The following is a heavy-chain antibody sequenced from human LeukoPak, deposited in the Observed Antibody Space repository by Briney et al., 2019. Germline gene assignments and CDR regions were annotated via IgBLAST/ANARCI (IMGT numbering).Heavy chain of an antibody. CDR2: ISGSGGST. Sequence: PGGSLRLSCAASGFTFNNYAMSWVRQAPGKGLEWVSVISGSGGSTYYADSVKGRSTITRDNSKNTLYLQMNSLRAEETAVYYCAKDRGVIVPAGMATWGQGTLVTVSS. D-gene: IGHD2-2*01. V-gene: IGHV3-23*01. J-gene: IGHJ5*02. CDR3: AKDRGVIVPAGMAT. CDR1: GFTFNNYA.